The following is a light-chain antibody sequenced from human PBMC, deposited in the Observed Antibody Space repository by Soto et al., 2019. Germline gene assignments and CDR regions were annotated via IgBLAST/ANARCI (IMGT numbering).Light chain of an antibody. CDR3: AAWDDRLGGLYV. CDR1: SSNIGSNP. J-gene: IGLJ1*01. CDR2: NNN. Sequence: QSVLTQPPSASGTPGQRVTISCSGSSSNIGSNPVNWFQQLPGTAPKLLIYNNNERPSGVPDRFSGSKSGTSASLAIIGLQSEDEADYYCAAWDDRLGGLYVFGTGTKVTVL. V-gene: IGLV1-44*01.